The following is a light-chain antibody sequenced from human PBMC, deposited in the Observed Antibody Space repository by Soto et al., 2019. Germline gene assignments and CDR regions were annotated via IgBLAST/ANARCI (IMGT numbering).Light chain of an antibody. Sequence: IVMTQSPATLSVSPWQRATLSCRASQSVSSNLAWYQQKPGQAPRLLIYGASTRATGIPARFSGSGSGTEFTLTISSLQAEDVAVYYCQHYAHNSPITFGQGTRLEIK. CDR3: QHYAHNSPIT. CDR1: QSVSSN. CDR2: GAS. V-gene: IGKV3-15*01. J-gene: IGKJ5*01.